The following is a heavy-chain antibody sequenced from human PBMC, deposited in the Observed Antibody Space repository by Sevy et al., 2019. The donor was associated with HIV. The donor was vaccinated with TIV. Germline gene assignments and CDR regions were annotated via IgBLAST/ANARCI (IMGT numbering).Heavy chain of an antibody. J-gene: IGHJ6*02. CDR3: ARWGGGLDV. V-gene: IGHV3-7*01. Sequence: GGFLRLSCAASTFTFNDYWMNWVRQAPGKGLEWVANINQHGSEKYFVDSVKGRFTISRDNAKNSLYLQMNSLRAEDTAVYYWARWGGGLDVWGQGTTVTVSS. CDR1: TFTFNDYW. CDR2: INQHGSEK. D-gene: IGHD3-16*01.